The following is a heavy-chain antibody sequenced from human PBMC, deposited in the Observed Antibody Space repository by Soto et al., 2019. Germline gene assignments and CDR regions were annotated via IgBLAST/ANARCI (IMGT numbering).Heavy chain of an antibody. CDR1: GGTFSSYA. CDR2: IIPIFGTA. D-gene: IGHD1-1*01. V-gene: IGHV1-69*13. CDR3: ALFQSWHDQVDLYAP. Sequence: SVKVSCKASGGTFSSYAISWVRQAPGQGLEWMGGIIPIFGTANYAQKFQGRVTITADESTSTAYMELSSLRSEDTAVYYCALFQSWHDQVDLYAPWGQGTLVTVSS. J-gene: IGHJ5*02.